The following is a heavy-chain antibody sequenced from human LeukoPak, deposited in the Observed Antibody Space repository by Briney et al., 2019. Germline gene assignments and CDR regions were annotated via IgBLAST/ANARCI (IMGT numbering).Heavy chain of an antibody. CDR1: GGSFSGYY. V-gene: IGHV4-34*01. J-gene: IGHJ4*02. D-gene: IGHD3-3*01. Sequence: SETLSLTCAVYGGSFSGYYWSWIRQPPGKGLEWIGEINHSGSTNYNPSLKSRVTISVDTSKNQFSLKLSSVTAADTAVYYCASGTIFGVANFDYWGQGTLVTVSS. CDR3: ASGTIFGVANFDY. CDR2: INHSGST.